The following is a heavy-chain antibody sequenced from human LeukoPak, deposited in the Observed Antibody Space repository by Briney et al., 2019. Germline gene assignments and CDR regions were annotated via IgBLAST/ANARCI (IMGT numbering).Heavy chain of an antibody. CDR2: ITNSGGST. D-gene: IGHD1-26*01. CDR1: GFTFSSYA. Sequence: GGSLRLSCEASGFTFSSYAMTWVRQAPGKGLEWVSDITNSGGSTYYADSVKGRFTISRDNSKNTLYLQMNSLKAEDTAVYYCVKFVGAKGYWGQGTLVTVSS. J-gene: IGHJ4*02. CDR3: VKFVGAKGY. V-gene: IGHV3-23*01.